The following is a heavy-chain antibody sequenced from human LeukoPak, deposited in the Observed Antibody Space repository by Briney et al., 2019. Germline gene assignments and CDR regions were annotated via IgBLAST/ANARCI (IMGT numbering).Heavy chain of an antibody. CDR3: ARDPITMIVPRFDY. CDR2: IWYDGSNK. Sequence: GRSLRLSCAASGFTFSSYGMHWVRQAPGKGLEWVAVIWYDGSNKYYADSVKGRFTISRDNSKNTLYLQMNSLRAEDTAVYYCARDPITMIVPRFDYWGQGTLVTVSS. D-gene: IGHD3-22*01. V-gene: IGHV3-33*01. J-gene: IGHJ4*02. CDR1: GFTFSSYG.